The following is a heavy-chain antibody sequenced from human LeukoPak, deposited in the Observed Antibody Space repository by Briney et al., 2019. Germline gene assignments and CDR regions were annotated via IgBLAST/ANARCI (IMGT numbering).Heavy chain of an antibody. D-gene: IGHD2-2*01. V-gene: IGHV4-34*01. CDR2: INHSGST. CDR1: GGSFSCYY. CDR3: ASFLWYQLLLRGTRWFDP. Sequence: SETLSLTCAVYGGSFSCYYWSWIRQPPGKGLEWIGEINHSGSTNYNPSLKSRVTISVDTSKNQFSLKLSSVTAADTAVYYCASFLWYQLLLRGTRWFDPWGQGTLVTVSS. J-gene: IGHJ5*02.